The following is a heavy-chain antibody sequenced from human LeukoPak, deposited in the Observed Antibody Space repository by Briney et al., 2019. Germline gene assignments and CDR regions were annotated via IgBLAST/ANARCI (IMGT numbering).Heavy chain of an antibody. CDR3: ARDRTPRITMIVVVDAFDI. Sequence: GGSLRLSCAASGFTFSTYNINWVRQAPGKGLEWVSYISSSSSTIFYADSVKGRFTISRDNIKNSLYLQMNSLRDEDTAVYYCARDRTPRITMIVVVDAFDIWGQGTMVTVSS. V-gene: IGHV3-48*02. J-gene: IGHJ3*02. CDR1: GFTFSTYN. CDR2: ISSSSSTI. D-gene: IGHD3-22*01.